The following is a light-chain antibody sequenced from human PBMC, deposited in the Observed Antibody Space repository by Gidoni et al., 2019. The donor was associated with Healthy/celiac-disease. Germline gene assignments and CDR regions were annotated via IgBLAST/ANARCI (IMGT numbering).Light chain of an antibody. CDR2: EVS. Sequence: SALTQPPSVSGSPGPSITISCTGTSSDVGGYNYVSWYQQHPGKAPKLMIYEVSNRPSGVSNRFSGSKSGNTASLTISGLQAEDEDDYYCSSYTSSSNLEFGGGTKLTVL. CDR1: SSDVGGYNY. V-gene: IGLV2-14*01. J-gene: IGLJ2*01. CDR3: SSYTSSSNLE.